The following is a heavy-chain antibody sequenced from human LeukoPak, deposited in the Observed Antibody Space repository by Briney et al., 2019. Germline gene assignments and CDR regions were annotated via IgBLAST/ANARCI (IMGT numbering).Heavy chain of an antibody. Sequence: GGSLRLSCAASGFTFSSYWMSWVRQAPGKGLEWVANIKQDGSEKYYVDSVKGRFTISRDNAKNSLYLQMNSLRAEDTAVYYCARGFPNDIAVAAIRYFDYWGQGTLVTVSS. V-gene: IGHV3-7*04. J-gene: IGHJ4*02. CDR2: IKQDGSEK. D-gene: IGHD6-19*01. CDR3: ARGFPNDIAVAAIRYFDY. CDR1: GFTFSSYW.